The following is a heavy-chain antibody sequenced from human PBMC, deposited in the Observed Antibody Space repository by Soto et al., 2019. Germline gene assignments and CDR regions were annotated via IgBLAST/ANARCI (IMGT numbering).Heavy chain of an antibody. D-gene: IGHD3-22*01. CDR1: GFTFSIYA. Sequence: GGSLRLSCSASGFTFSIYAMHWVRQAPGKGLEYVSSISTNGGSTHYADSVKGRFTISRDNSKNTQYLQMSNLRADDTAVYYCVKGEYYYDSSGYCPFDYWGQGTLVTVSS. V-gene: IGHV3-64D*06. J-gene: IGHJ4*02. CDR2: ISTNGGST. CDR3: VKGEYYYDSSGYCPFDY.